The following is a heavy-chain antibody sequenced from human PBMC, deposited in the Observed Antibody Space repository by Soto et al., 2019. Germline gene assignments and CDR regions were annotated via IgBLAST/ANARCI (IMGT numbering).Heavy chain of an antibody. CDR3: ASLSSSGWPIDH. D-gene: IGHD6-19*01. J-gene: IGHJ4*02. CDR1: GGSISSGGYY. Sequence: TLSLTCTVSGGSISSGGYYWNWIRQHPGKGLEWIGYTYYSGNTYYNPSLNSRVTISADTSKNQFSLKLSSVTAADTAVYYCASLSSSGWPIDHWGQGTLVTVSS. CDR2: TYYSGNT. V-gene: IGHV4-31*03.